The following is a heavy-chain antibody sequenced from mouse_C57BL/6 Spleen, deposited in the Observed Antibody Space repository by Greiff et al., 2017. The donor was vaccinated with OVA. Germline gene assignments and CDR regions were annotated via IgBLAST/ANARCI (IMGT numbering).Heavy chain of an antibody. D-gene: IGHD1-1*01. CDR2: IDPSDSET. Sequence: VQLQQPGAELVRPGSSVKLSCKASGYTFTSYWMHWVKQRPIQGLEWIGNIDPSDSETRYNQKFKDKATLTVDKSSSTAYMQLSSLTSEDAAVYYCARTRDGSSLAWFAYWGQGTLVTVSA. V-gene: IGHV1-52*01. CDR1: GYTFTSYW. CDR3: ARTRDGSSLAWFAY. J-gene: IGHJ3*01.